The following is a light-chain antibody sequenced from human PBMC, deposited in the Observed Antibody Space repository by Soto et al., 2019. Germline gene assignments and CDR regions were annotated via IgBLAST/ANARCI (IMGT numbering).Light chain of an antibody. CDR3: HQCDSWT. V-gene: IGKV3-11*01. J-gene: IGKJ1*01. CDR1: QSVSRH. Sequence: EIVLTQSPATLSLSPGERATLSCRASQSVSRHLAWYQQKPGQAPRLLIYDASNRATGIPARFSGSGSGTDFTLTISSLEPEDFAVYYCHQCDSWTFGQGTKVDIK. CDR2: DAS.